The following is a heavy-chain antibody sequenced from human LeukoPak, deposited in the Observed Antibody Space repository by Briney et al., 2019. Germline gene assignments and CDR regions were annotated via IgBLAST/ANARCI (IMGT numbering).Heavy chain of an antibody. CDR2: TSYDGSNK. J-gene: IGHJ4*02. Sequence: PGRSLRLSCAASGFPFSTYLMHWVRQAPGKGLEWVAVTSYDGSNKYYADSVKGRFTISRDNSKNTLYLQVNSLGAEDTAVYYCARQRPNSDCFDYWGQGTLVTVSS. CDR1: GFPFSTYL. CDR3: ARQRPNSDCFDY. D-gene: IGHD2-21*02. V-gene: IGHV3-30-3*01.